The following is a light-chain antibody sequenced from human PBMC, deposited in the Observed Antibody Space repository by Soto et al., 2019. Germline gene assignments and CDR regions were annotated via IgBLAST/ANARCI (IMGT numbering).Light chain of an antibody. Sequence: DIQMTQSPSTLSASVGDRVTITCRASQSISNWLAWYQQKPGKAPNLLIYDASNLETGVPSRFSGSGSGTDFTFTISSLQPEDIATHYCQQYDSVPLTFGGGTKVDIK. J-gene: IGKJ4*01. CDR3: QQYDSVPLT. CDR1: QSISNW. V-gene: IGKV1-33*01. CDR2: DAS.